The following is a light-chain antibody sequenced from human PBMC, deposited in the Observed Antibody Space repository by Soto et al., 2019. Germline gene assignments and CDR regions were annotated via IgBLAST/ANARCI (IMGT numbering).Light chain of an antibody. Sequence: EIVLTQSPGTLSLSPGERATLSCRASQSVRDRYLAWYQQKPGQAPSLLIYDTSTRATGVTDRFSGSGSGTDLALTISRVEPEDFAIYFCQQYGSSPGTFGQGTKVEI. CDR1: QSVRDRY. V-gene: IGKV3-20*01. CDR3: QQYGSSPGT. CDR2: DTS. J-gene: IGKJ1*01.